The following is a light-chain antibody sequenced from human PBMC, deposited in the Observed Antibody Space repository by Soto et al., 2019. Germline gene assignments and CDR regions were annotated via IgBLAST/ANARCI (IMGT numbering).Light chain of an antibody. CDR1: QTVSSD. Sequence: EIEMTQSPATLSVSPGERATLSCRASQTVSSDLAWYQHKPGQAPRLLIYDASTMATGIPARFSGSGSGTDLTLTISSLQSEDFAVYYCQQYKKWPHTFGQGTKLEIK. J-gene: IGKJ2*01. CDR2: DAS. V-gene: IGKV3D-15*01. CDR3: QQYKKWPHT.